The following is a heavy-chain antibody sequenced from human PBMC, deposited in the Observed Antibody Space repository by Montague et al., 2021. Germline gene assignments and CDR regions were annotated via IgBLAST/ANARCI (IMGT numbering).Heavy chain of an antibody. CDR3: SVTNPYSYYGMDV. CDR2: IYYSRRT. J-gene: IGHJ6*02. V-gene: IGHV4-59*01. CDR1: GASISDYY. D-gene: IGHD1-14*01. Sequence: SETLSLTCTVSGASISDYYWSWIRQPPGKGLEWIGYIYYSRRTNYNPSLKSRVTISVDTSKNQFSLKLSSVTAADTAFYYCSVTNPYSYYGMDVWGQGTTVTVSS.